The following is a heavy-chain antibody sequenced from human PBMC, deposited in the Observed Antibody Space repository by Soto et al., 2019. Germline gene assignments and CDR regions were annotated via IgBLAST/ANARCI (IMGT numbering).Heavy chain of an antibody. CDR3: ARHSHMVNASYYFDY. D-gene: IGHD2-8*01. CDR2: IYYSGST. CDR1: GGSISSSSYY. Sequence: SETLSLTCTVSGGSISSSSYYWGWIRQPPGKGLEWIGSIYYSGSTYYNPSLKSRVTISVDTSKNQFSLKLSSVTAADTAVYYCARHSHMVNASYYFDYWGQGTLVTVSS. V-gene: IGHV4-39*01. J-gene: IGHJ4*02.